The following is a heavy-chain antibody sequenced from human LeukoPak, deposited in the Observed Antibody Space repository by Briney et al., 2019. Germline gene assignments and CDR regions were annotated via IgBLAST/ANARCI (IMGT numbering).Heavy chain of an antibody. V-gene: IGHV3-23*01. CDR1: GFTFGTYA. Sequence: GGSLRLSCAASGFTFGTYAMSWVRQAPGKGLEWVSGITGSGGNTYYADFVKGRFTISRDNSKNTLYLQMNSLRAEDTAVYYCANTILSSSWEAFDYWGQGTLVTVSS. CDR2: ITGSGGNT. J-gene: IGHJ4*02. D-gene: IGHD6-13*01. CDR3: ANTILSSSWEAFDY.